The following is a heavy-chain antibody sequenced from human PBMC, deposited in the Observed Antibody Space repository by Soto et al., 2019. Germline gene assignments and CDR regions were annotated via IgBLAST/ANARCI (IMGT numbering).Heavy chain of an antibody. J-gene: IGHJ4*02. CDR3: ARGYCGGGCYYFDY. V-gene: IGHV3-23*01. Sequence: GGSLRLSCAASGFTFSTYGVYWVRQAPGKGLEWVSSISLSGDNTYYADSVKGRFTISRDNSKNTLYLQMSSLRAEDTAVYYCARGYCGGGCYYFDYWGQGTLVTVSS. D-gene: IGHD2-21*02. CDR1: GFTFSTYG. CDR2: ISLSGDNT.